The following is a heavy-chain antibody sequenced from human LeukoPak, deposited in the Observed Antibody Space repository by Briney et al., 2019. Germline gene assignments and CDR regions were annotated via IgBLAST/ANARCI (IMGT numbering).Heavy chain of an antibody. V-gene: IGHV1-8*03. CDR1: GGTFSSYA. CDR3: ARSQQLVLRSPLDP. CDR2: MNPYSANT. Sequence: GASVKVSCKASGGTFSSYAISWVRQATGQGLEWMGWMNPYSANTGYAQNFQGRITITTNTSISTAYMELSSLRSEDTAVYYCARSQQLVLRSPLDPWGQGTLVTVSS. J-gene: IGHJ5*02. D-gene: IGHD6-13*01.